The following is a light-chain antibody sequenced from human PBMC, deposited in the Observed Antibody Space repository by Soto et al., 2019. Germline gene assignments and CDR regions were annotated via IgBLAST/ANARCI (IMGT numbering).Light chain of an antibody. Sequence: DIPMTQSPTSLSASVGDRVTITCRPSKSVGSYLNWYKQKPGKAPELLIYAASTLQSGVPSRFSASGSGTDFTLTISSLQPADFATSYCQQSYSTPKTFGQGTKVEIK. CDR2: AAS. CDR1: KSVGSY. CDR3: QQSYSTPKT. V-gene: IGKV1-39*01. J-gene: IGKJ1*01.